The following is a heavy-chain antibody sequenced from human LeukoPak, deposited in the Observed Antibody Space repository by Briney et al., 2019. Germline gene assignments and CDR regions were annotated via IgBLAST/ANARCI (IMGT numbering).Heavy chain of an antibody. CDR1: GFTFGTYA. Sequence: GTSLRLSCAGSGFTFGTYAMHWVRQAPGKGLEWVAVISYDGNSKYYSGSAKGRFTISIDNSKNTLYLQMNSLRPEDTAVYYCANGDPGPADHPMNDYYYSWTSGAKGPRSSSP. J-gene: IGHJ6*02. CDR3: ANGDPGPADHPMNDYYYSWTS. D-gene: IGHD2-2*01. V-gene: IGHV3-30*18. CDR2: ISYDGNSK.